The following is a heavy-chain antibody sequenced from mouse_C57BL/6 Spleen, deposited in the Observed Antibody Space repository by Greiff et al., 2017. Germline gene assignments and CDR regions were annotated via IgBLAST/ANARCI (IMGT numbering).Heavy chain of an antibody. V-gene: IGHV1-26*01. Sequence: EVKLQQSGPELVKPGASVKISCKASGYTFTDYYMNWVKQSHGKSLEWIGDINPNNGGTSYNQKFKGKATLTVDESSSTAYMELRSLTSEDSAVYYCARGDYTYAMDYWGQGTSVTVSS. J-gene: IGHJ4*01. D-gene: IGHD2-12*01. CDR2: INPNNGGT. CDR3: ARGDYTYAMDY. CDR1: GYTFTDYY.